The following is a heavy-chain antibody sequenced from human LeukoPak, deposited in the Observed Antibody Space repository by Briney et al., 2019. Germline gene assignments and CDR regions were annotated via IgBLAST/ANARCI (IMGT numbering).Heavy chain of an antibody. Sequence: PSETLSLTCTVSGGSISSSSYYWGWIRQPPGKGLEWTGSIYYSGSTCYNPSLKSRVTISVDTSKNQFSLKLSSVTAADTAVYYCARHAASEVVPAAIWSYYFDYWGQGTLVTVSS. J-gene: IGHJ4*02. CDR3: ARHAASEVVPAAIWSYYFDY. CDR2: IYYSGST. D-gene: IGHD2-2*01. V-gene: IGHV4-39*01. CDR1: GGSISSSSYY.